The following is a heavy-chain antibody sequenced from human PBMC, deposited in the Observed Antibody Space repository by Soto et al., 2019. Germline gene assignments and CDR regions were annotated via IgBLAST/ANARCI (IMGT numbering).Heavy chain of an antibody. V-gene: IGHV3-11*01. CDR1: GFTFSDYY. Sequence: QVQLVESGGGLVKPGGSLRLSCAASGFTFSDYYMSWIRQAPGKGMEWVSYISSSGSTIYYADSVKGRFTISRDNAKNSLYLQMYTRRAEDTSVYYCARALIAAAGNVWDNGFDPWGQGTQFTVSS. D-gene: IGHD6-13*01. J-gene: IGHJ5*02. CDR3: ARALIAAAGNVWDNGFDP. CDR2: ISSSGSTI.